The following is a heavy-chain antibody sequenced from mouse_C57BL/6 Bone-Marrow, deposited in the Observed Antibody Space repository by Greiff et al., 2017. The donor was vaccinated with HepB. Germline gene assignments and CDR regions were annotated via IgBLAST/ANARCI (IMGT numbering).Heavy chain of an antibody. D-gene: IGHD1-1*01. V-gene: IGHV5-4*03. J-gene: IGHJ3*01. CDR3: ARGPPFYGSSPPWFAY. CDR1: GFTFSSYA. Sequence: EVKVVESGGGLVKPGGSLKLSCAASGFTFSSYAMSWVRQTPEKRLEWVATISDGGSYTYYPDNVKGRFTISRDNAKNTLYLQMSHLKSEDTAMYYCARGPPFYGSSPPWFAYWGQGTLVTVSA. CDR2: ISDGGSYT.